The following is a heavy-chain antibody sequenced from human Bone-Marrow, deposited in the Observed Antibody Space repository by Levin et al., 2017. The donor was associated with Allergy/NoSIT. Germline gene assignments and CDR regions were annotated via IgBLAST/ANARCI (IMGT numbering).Heavy chain of an antibody. CDR1: GFTFSRFA. Sequence: NPGGSLRLSCAASGFTFSRFAMNWVRQAPGKGLEWVASISSSSSYSYYADSVKGRFTISRDNAKNSLYLQMNSLRAEDTAVYFCARDRVRGESDRLNLAFYFYYMDVWGKGTPVTVSS. J-gene: IGHJ6*03. CDR3: ARDRVRGESDRLNLAFYFYYMDV. V-gene: IGHV3-21*01. CDR2: ISSSSSYS. D-gene: IGHD6-25*01.